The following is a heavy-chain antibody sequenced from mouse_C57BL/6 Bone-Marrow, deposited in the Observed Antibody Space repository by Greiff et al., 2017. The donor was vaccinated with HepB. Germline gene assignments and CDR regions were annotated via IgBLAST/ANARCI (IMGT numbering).Heavy chain of an antibody. CDR3: ASYDYGGGYYYAMDY. V-gene: IGHV2-9-1*01. CDR1: GFSLTSYA. D-gene: IGHD2-4*01. Sequence: QVQLKESGPGLVAPSQSLSITCTVSGFSLTSYAISWVRQPPGKGLEWLGVIWTGGGTNYNSALKSRLSISKDNSKSQVFLKMNSLQTDDTARYYCASYDYGGGYYYAMDYWGQGTSVTVSS. J-gene: IGHJ4*01. CDR2: IWTGGGT.